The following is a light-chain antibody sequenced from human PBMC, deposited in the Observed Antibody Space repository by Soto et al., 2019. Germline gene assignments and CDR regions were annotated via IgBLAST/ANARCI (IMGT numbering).Light chain of an antibody. CDR2: AAS. CDR3: EQYGSSKLT. V-gene: IGKV3-20*01. Sequence: EVVLTRSPGNLSLSPGERATLSWRGSRSVSSSYLVCHQQKPGQAARLLIYAASRRATGIPARLTGCGSGTAFTPPISRMQTEDFAVYYCEQYGSSKLTFGVGTKVDIK. CDR1: RSVSSSY. J-gene: IGKJ4*01.